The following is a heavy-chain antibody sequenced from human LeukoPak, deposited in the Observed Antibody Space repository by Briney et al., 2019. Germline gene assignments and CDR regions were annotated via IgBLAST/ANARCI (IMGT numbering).Heavy chain of an antibody. CDR3: AKDAARLAIFGVVTGRAFDI. CDR2: ISGSGGST. V-gene: IGHV3-23*01. D-gene: IGHD3-3*01. Sequence: GGSLRLSCAASGFTFSSYARSWVRQAPGKGLEWVSAISGSGGSTYYADSVRGRFTISRDNSKNTLYLQMNRLRAEDTAVYYCAKDAARLAIFGVVTGRAFDIWGQGTMVTVSS. CDR1: GFTFSSYA. J-gene: IGHJ3*02.